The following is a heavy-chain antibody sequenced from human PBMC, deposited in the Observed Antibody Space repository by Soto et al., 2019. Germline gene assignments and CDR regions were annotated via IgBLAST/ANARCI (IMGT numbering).Heavy chain of an antibody. CDR2: IYRDDDK. D-gene: IGHD2-21*02. CDR1: GFSLTTSGVG. V-gene: IGHV2-5*02. CDR3: IQSRCGGDCLQSYASYYYYGMDV. Sequence: SGPTLVNPTQTLTLTCTVSGFSLTTSGVGVGWFRQPPGKALEWLALIYRDDDKRYSPSLRSRLTITKDTSKNQVVLTMTNMDPVDTATYYCIQSRCGGDCLQSYASYYYYGMDVWGQGTTVTVSS. J-gene: IGHJ6*02.